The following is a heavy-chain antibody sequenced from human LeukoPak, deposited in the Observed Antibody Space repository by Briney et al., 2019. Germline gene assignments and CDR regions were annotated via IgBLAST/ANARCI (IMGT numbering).Heavy chain of an antibody. J-gene: IGHJ4*02. D-gene: IGHD6-6*01. CDR1: GFTFSSYA. CDR3: ARDQGIAARPMDY. CDR2: ISSSSSFI. V-gene: IGHV3-21*01. Sequence: PGGSLRLSCAASGFTFSSYAMSWVRQAPGKGLEWISSISSSSSFIYYADSVKGRFTISRDNAKNSLYLQMNSLSAEDTALYYCARDQGIAARPMDYWGQGTLVTVSS.